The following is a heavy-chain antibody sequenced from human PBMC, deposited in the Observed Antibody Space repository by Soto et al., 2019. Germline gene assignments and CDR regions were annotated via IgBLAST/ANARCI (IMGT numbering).Heavy chain of an antibody. CDR2: IYYSGST. CDR3: ARHRDRIFDY. CDR1: GGSISSYC. Sequence: SETLSLTCTVSGGSISSYCWSWIRQPPGKGLEWIGYIYYSGSTNYNPSLKSRVTISVDTSKNQFSLKLSSVTAADTAVYYCARHRDRIFDYWGQGTLVTVSS. D-gene: IGHD3-10*01. J-gene: IGHJ4*02. V-gene: IGHV4-59*08.